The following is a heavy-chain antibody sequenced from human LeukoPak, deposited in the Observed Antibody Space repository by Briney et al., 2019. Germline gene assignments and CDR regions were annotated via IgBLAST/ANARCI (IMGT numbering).Heavy chain of an antibody. CDR1: GGSISSSSYF. D-gene: IGHD2-2*01. V-gene: IGHV4-39*07. Sequence: PSETLSLTCTVSGGSISSSSYFWVWIRQPPGTGLEWIGEINHSGSTNYNPSLKSRVTISVDTSKNQFSLKLSSVTTADTAVYYCARVWRYCSSTSCYAPKPFDYWGQGTLVTVSS. J-gene: IGHJ4*02. CDR3: ARVWRYCSSTSCYAPKPFDY. CDR2: INHSGST.